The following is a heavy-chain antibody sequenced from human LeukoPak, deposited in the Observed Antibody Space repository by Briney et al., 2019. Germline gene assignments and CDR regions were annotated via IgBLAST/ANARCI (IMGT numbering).Heavy chain of an antibody. CDR3: ATLGYYYGSGSYPKDYYYYYYMDV. Sequence: ASVKVSCKASGYTFTSYAMNWVRQAPGQGLEWMGWINTNTGNPTYAQGFTGRFVFSLDTSVSTAYLQISSLKAEDTAVYYCATLGYYYGSGSYPKDYYYYYYMDVWGKGTTVTVSS. D-gene: IGHD3-10*01. J-gene: IGHJ6*03. V-gene: IGHV7-4-1*02. CDR1: GYTFTSYA. CDR2: INTNTGNP.